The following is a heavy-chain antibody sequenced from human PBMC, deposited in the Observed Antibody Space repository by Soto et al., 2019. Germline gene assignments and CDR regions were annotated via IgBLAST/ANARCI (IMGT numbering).Heavy chain of an antibody. V-gene: IGHV4-39*01. CDR3: ARLSFSSSFGY. D-gene: IGHD6-6*01. J-gene: IGHJ4*02. Sequence: PSETLSLTCTVSGGSISSSSYYWGWIRQPPGKGLEWIGSIYYSGSTYYNPSLKSRVTISVDTSKNQFSLKLSSATAADTAVYYCARLSFSSSFGYWGQGTLVTVSP. CDR1: GGSISSSSYY. CDR2: IYYSGST.